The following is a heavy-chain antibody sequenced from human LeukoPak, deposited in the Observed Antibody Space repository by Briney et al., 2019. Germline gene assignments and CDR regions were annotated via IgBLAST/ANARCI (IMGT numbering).Heavy chain of an antibody. CDR3: ARGAASFNWFDP. Sequence: GASVKVSCKASGYTFTSYDINWVRQATGQGLEWMGWMNPNSGNTGYAQKFQGRVTMTRNTSISTAYMELSSLRSEDTAVYYCARGAASFNWFDPWGQGTLVTVSS. V-gene: IGHV1-8*01. CDR2: MNPNSGNT. D-gene: IGHD3-16*02. J-gene: IGHJ5*02. CDR1: GYTFTSYD.